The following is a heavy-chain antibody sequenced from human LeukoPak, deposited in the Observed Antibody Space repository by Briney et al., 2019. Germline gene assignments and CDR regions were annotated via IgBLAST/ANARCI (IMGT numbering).Heavy chain of an antibody. J-gene: IGHJ4*02. CDR2: ISGSGDST. D-gene: IGHD3-22*01. Sequence: GGSLRLPCAASGFSFSSYGMSWVRQAPGKGLEWVSAISGSGDSTYYADSVKGRFTISRDNSKNTLFVQMTSLRAEDTAVYYCVRGYYGHYFDYWGQGALVTVSS. CDR1: GFSFSSYG. CDR3: VRGYYGHYFDY. V-gene: IGHV3-23*01.